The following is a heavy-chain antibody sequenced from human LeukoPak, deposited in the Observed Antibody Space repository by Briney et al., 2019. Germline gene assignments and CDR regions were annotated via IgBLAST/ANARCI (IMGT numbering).Heavy chain of an antibody. CDR2: IWFGGSNE. Sequence: PGGSLRLSCVASGFTFSSYGMHWVRQAPGKGLEWVALIWFGGSNEYYADSVKGRFTISRDNSKNTLYLQMNSLTAEDTAVYYCARDYFSRAAVLGYFDLWGRGTLVTVSS. D-gene: IGHD2-15*01. J-gene: IGHJ2*01. CDR3: ARDYFSRAAVLGYFDL. CDR1: GFTFSSYG. V-gene: IGHV3-33*08.